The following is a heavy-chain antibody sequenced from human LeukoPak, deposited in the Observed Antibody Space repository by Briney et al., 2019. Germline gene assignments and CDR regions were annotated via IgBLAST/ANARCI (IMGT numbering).Heavy chain of an antibody. CDR2: LYYSGST. V-gene: IGHV4-39*07. CDR3: ARTNDKYSDLNNWFDP. J-gene: IGHJ5*02. Sequence: SETLSLTCTVSGGSISTSSYYWGWIRQPPGKGLEWIGSLYYSGSTYYHPSLKGRVTISVDTSKNQFSLRLTSVTAADTAVYYCARTNDKYSDLNNWFDPWGQGTLVTVSS. D-gene: IGHD4-11*01. CDR1: GGSISTSSYY.